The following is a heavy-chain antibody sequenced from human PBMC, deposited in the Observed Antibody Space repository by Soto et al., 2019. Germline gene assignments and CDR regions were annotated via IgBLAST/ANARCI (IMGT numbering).Heavy chain of an antibody. Sequence: GGSLRLSCSASGFSLSNSGMFWVRQAPGKGLEWISYISRSHSDIYYADSVKGRFTMSRDNAKNSLFLQMNSLRDEDRAVYYCATVGPNGYIPYHLATWGQG. CDR3: ATVGPNGYIPYHLAT. D-gene: IGHD5-12*01. CDR2: ISRSHSDI. V-gene: IGHV3-48*02. J-gene: IGHJ5*02. CDR1: GFSLSNSG.